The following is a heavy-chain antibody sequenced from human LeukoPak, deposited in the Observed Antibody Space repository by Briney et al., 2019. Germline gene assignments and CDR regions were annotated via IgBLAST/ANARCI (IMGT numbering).Heavy chain of an antibody. CDR2: FDPEDGET. D-gene: IGHD6-13*01. J-gene: IGHJ1*01. CDR1: GYTLTELS. CDR3: ATQQLVRFVLRFQH. V-gene: IGHV1-24*01. Sequence: ASVKVSCKVSGYTLTELSVHWVRQAPGKGLEWMGRFDPEDGETIYAQKFQGRVTMTEDTSTNTAYMELSSLRSEDTAVYYCATQQLVRFVLRFQHWGQGTLVTVSS.